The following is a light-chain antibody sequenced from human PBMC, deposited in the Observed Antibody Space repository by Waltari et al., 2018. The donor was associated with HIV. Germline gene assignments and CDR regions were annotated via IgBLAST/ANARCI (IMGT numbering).Light chain of an antibody. CDR3: GTWDDSLNGWEV. Sequence: QSVLTQPPSASGTPGQTVTIPCSGSSSHIGNDAVNWYQQLPGTAPKLLIYSNNRRASGVPYPFSGSKACTSASRAIGGLQSEDQADYYWGTWDDSLNGWEVFGGGTKLTVL. CDR1: SSHIGNDA. CDR2: SNN. J-gene: IGLJ2*01. V-gene: IGLV1-44*01.